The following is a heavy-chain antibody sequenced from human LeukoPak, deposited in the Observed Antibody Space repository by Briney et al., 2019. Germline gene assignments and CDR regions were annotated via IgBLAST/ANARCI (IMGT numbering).Heavy chain of an antibody. D-gene: IGHD3-16*02. CDR3: AKHSDWGSYRLDS. CDR1: GFTLRSYA. CDR2: GSGNGNTT. J-gene: IGHJ4*02. Sequence: HPGGSLRLSCAASGFTLRSYAMSWVRQAPGKGLEWVSTGSGNGNTTYYVDSVKGRFTISRDNSKNTLYLQMNSLSAEDTAVYYCAKHSDWGSYRLDSWGQGTLVTVSS. V-gene: IGHV3-23*01.